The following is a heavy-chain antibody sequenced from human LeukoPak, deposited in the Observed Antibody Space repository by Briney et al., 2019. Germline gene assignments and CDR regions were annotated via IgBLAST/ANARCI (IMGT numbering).Heavy chain of an antibody. CDR2: IYHSGST. J-gene: IGHJ3*02. CDR1: GGSISSSNW. Sequence: SETLSLTCAVSGGSISSSNWWSWVRQPPGKGLEWIGEIYHSGSTNYNPSLKSRVTISVDKSKNQFSLKLSSVTAADTAVYYCARSRYYYDSSGKLGSAFDIWGQGTMVTVSS. D-gene: IGHD3-22*01. CDR3: ARSRYYYDSSGKLGSAFDI. V-gene: IGHV4-4*02.